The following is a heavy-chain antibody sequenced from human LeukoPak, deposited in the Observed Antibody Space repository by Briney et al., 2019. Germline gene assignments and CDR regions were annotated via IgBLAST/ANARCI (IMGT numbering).Heavy chain of an antibody. CDR2: MNPNSGNT. J-gene: IGHJ4*02. CDR1: GYTFTSYD. V-gene: IGHV1-8*01. CDR3: AKIADYYDSSGYYVAQLPTHYYFDY. Sequence: ASVKVSCKASGYTFTSYDINWVRQATGQGLEWMGWMNPNSGNTGYAQKFQGRVTMTRNTSISTAYMELSSLRSEDTAVYYCAKIADYYDSSGYYVAQLPTHYYFDYWGQGTLVTVSS. D-gene: IGHD3-22*01.